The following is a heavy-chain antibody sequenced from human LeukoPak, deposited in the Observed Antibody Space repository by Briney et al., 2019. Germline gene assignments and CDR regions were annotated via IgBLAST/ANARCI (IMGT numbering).Heavy chain of an antibody. CDR1: GYSISSGYY. CDR2: IYHSGST. J-gene: IGHJ4*02. V-gene: IGHV4-38-2*01. CDR3: ARAGYTISYYSLDY. D-gene: IGHD1-26*01. Sequence: SETLSLTCAVSGYSISSGYYWGWIRQPPGKGLEWIGSIYHSGSTYYNPSLKSRVTISVDTSKNQFSLSLTSVTAADTAVYYCARAGYTISYYSLDYWGQGILVTVSS.